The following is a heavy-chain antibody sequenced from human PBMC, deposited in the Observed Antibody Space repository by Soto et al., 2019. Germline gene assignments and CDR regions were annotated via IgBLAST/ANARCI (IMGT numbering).Heavy chain of an antibody. CDR2: ISVYNGFT. Sequence: QVQLVQYGAEVKKPGASVRVSCRASGYTFPTYGIAWVRQAPGQGLEWMGWISVYNGFTHYAQKFRGRVTVTAETSTSTVYMELRSLTSDDTAVYYCAREFEGQSSSWPFDYWGQGTLVTVSS. V-gene: IGHV1-18*01. CDR3: AREFEGQSSSWPFDY. D-gene: IGHD6-13*01. CDR1: GYTFPTYG. J-gene: IGHJ4*02.